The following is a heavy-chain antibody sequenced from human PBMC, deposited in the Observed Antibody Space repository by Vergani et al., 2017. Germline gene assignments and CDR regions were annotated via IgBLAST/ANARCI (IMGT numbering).Heavy chain of an antibody. CDR2: IIPIFGTA. CDR1: GGTFSSYA. Sequence: QVQLVQSGAEVKKPGSSVKVSCKASGGTFSSYAISWVRQAPGQGLEWMGGIIPIFGTANYAQKFQGRVTITADESTITAYMELSSLRAEDTAVYYCASKNDFWSGDEYYYYYMDVWGKGTTVTVSS. CDR3: ASKNDFWSGDEYYYYYMDV. D-gene: IGHD3-3*01. J-gene: IGHJ6*03. V-gene: IGHV1-69*01.